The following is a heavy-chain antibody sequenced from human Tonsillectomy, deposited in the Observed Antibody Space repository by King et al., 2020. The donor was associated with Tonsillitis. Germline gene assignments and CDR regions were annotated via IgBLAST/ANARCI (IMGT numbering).Heavy chain of an antibody. CDR2: ITTDGRNK. D-gene: IGHD5-24*01. V-gene: IGHV3-30*18. J-gene: IGHJ4*02. CDR3: TKEEMTTIFNFDY. Sequence: VQLVESGGGVVQPGRSLRLSCAASGFTFSNTGMHWVRQAPGRGLEWGAVITTDGRNKFYADSVKGRFTVSRDNSKNTLYLEMNSLRAGDTALYYCTKEEMTTIFNFDYWGQGTLVTVSS. CDR1: GFTFSNTG.